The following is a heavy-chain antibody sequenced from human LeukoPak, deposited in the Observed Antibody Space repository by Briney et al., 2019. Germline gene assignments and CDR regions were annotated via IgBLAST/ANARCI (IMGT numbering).Heavy chain of an antibody. D-gene: IGHD3-16*01. CDR1: GFTFSSYS. CDR2: ISSSSTI. CDR3: ARDLLSGEPS. Sequence: GGSLRLSCAASGFTFSSYSMNWVRQAPGKGLEWVSSISSSSTIYYADSVKGRFTISRDNAKNSLYLQMNSLRAEDTAVYYCARDLLSGEPSWGQGTLVTVSS. J-gene: IGHJ4*02. V-gene: IGHV3-48*01.